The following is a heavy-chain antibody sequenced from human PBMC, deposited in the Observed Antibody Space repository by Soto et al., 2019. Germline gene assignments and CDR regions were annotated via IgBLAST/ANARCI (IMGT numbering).Heavy chain of an antibody. Sequence: GGSLRLSCAASGFTFSNAWMSWVRQAPGKGLEWVGRIKSKTDGGTTDYAEHVKGRFTISRDDSKNTLYLQMNSLKTEDTTVYYCTTGLGRRGLLYFYYYYYMDVWGKGTTVTVSS. J-gene: IGHJ6*03. CDR2: IKSKTDGGTT. V-gene: IGHV3-15*01. CDR1: GFTFSNAW. CDR3: TTGLGRRGLLYFYYYYYMDV. D-gene: IGHD3-3*01.